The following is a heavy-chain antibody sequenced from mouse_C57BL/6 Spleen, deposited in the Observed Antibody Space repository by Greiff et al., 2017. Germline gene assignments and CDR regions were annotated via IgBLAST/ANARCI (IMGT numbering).Heavy chain of an antibody. CDR3: AREITTVVPYFDY. CDR2: INPNNGGT. V-gene: IGHV1-26*01. J-gene: IGHJ2*01. CDR1: GYTFTDYY. Sequence: EVQLQQSGPELVKPGASVKISCKASGYTFTDYYMNWVKQSHGKSLEWIGDINPNNGGTSYNQKFKGKATLTVDKSSSTAYMELRSLTSEDSAVYYCAREITTVVPYFDYWGQGTTLTVSS. D-gene: IGHD1-1*01.